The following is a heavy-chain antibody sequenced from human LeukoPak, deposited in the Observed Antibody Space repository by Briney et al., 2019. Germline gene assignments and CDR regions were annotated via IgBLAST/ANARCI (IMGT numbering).Heavy chain of an antibody. J-gene: IGHJ4*02. V-gene: IGHV4-39*07. CDR1: GGSVSRSPYY. D-gene: IGHD6-19*01. CDR3: ASDSGWYGGQRFDY. Sequence: SETLSLTCTVSGGSVSRSPYYWGWIRQPPGKGLEWIGNIYYSGSTYYNPSLKSRVTISVDTSKNQFSLKVTSVTAADTAVYYCASDSGWYGGQRFDYWGPGTLVTVSS. CDR2: IYYSGST.